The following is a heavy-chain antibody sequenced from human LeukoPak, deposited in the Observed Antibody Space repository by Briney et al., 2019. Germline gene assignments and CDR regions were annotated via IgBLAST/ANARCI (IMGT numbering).Heavy chain of an antibody. J-gene: IGHJ6*02. D-gene: IGHD2-2*01. CDR3: AKDSCSSTSCYYYYGMDV. Sequence: GGSLRLSCAASGFTFDDYAMHWVRQAPGKGLEWVSGISWNSGSIGYADSVKGRFAISRDNAKNSLYLQMNSLRAVDTALYYCAKDSCSSTSCYYYYGMDVWGQGTTVTVSS. CDR2: ISWNSGSI. CDR1: GFTFDDYA. V-gene: IGHV3-9*01.